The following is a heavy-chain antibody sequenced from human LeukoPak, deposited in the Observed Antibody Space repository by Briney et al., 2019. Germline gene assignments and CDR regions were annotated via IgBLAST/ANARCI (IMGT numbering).Heavy chain of an antibody. CDR1: GYTFTSYG. CDR3: ARRVRGVIRYYYYYMDV. CDR2: ISAYNGNT. J-gene: IGHJ6*03. V-gene: IGHV1-18*01. D-gene: IGHD3-10*01. Sequence: ASVKVSCKASGYTFTSYGISWVRQAPGQGLEWMGWISAYNGNTNYAQKLQGRVTMTTDTSTSTAYMELRSLRSDDTAVYYCARRVRGVIRYYYYYMDVWGKGTTVTISS.